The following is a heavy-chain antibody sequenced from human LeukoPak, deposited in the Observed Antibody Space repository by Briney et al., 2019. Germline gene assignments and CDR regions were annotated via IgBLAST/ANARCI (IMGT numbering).Heavy chain of an antibody. CDR2: IYHSGST. V-gene: IGHV4-38-2*01. J-gene: IGHJ4*02. D-gene: IGHD2-8*01. Sequence: SQTLSLTCAVSGYSISSGYYWGWIRQPPGKGLEWVGTIYHSGSTYYNPSLKSLVTISLDTSKNQFSLKLSSVTAADTAVYYCARALNGYFDSWGQGTLVTVSS. CDR3: ARALNGYFDS. CDR1: GYSISSGYY.